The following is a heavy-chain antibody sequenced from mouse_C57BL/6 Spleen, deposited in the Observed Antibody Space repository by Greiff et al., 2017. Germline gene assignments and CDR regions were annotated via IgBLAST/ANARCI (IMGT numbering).Heavy chain of an antibody. Sequence: VQRVESGAELVKPGASVKISCKASGYAFSSYWLNWVKQRPGKGLEWIGQIYPGDGDTNYNGKFKGKATLTADKSSSTAYMQLSSLTSEDSAVYFCARRDYYGSSSYWYFDVWGTGTTVTVSS. J-gene: IGHJ1*03. CDR2: IYPGDGDT. CDR3: ARRDYYGSSSYWYFDV. D-gene: IGHD1-1*01. V-gene: IGHV1-80*01. CDR1: GYAFSSYW.